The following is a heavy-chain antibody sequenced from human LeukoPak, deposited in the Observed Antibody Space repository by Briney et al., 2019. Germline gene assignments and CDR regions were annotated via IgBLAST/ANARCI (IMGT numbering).Heavy chain of an antibody. V-gene: IGHV4-4*07. CDR2: IYTSGST. D-gene: IGHD5-18*01. CDR1: GGSISYFY. CDR3: AGLWAENYYYYYMDV. Sequence: SETLSLTCTVSGGSISYFYWSWIRQPAGKGLEWIGRIYTSGSTNYNPSLKSRVTMSVDTSKKQFSLKLSSVTAADTAVYYCAGLWAENYYYYYMDVWGKGTTVTISS. J-gene: IGHJ6*03.